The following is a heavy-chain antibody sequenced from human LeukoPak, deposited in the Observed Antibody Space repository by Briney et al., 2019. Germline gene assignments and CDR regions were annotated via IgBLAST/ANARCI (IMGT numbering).Heavy chain of an antibody. V-gene: IGHV4-38-2*01. CDR1: GYSISSGYY. CDR3: ARHPYSNYWFDP. J-gene: IGHJ5*02. Sequence: SETLSLTCAVSGYSISSGYYWGWIRQPPGKGLEWIGSIYHSGSTYYNPSLKSRVTISVDTSKNQLSLKLSSVTAADTAVYYCARHPYSNYWFDPWGQGTLVTVSS. D-gene: IGHD4-11*01. CDR2: IYHSGST.